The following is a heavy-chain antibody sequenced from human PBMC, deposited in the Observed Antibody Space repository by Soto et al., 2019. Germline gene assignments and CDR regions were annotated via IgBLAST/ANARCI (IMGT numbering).Heavy chain of an antibody. Sequence: GGSLRLSCEASGFTFSNYGMHWVRQAPGKGLEWVAVIASDGRDKKFADSVKGRLTISRDNSRDTLYLQMDSLRPDDTALYYCAKDRAVRAAAYYFDYWGQGTLVTVS. CDR3: AKDRAVRAAAYYFDY. CDR1: GFTFSNYG. J-gene: IGHJ4*02. CDR2: IASDGRDK. D-gene: IGHD6-13*01. V-gene: IGHV3-30*18.